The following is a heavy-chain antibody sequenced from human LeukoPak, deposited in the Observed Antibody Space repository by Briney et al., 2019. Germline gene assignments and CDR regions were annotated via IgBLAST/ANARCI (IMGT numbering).Heavy chain of an antibody. CDR1: GGSISSYY. D-gene: IGHD3-10*01. CDR2: IYTTGST. CDR3: ARVRRGAYGSGIYYYYGMDV. Sequence: SETLSLTCTVSGGSISSYYWTWIRQPAGKGLEWIGRIYTTGSTNYNPSLKSRVTISVDTSKNQFSLKLSSVTAADTAVYYCARVRRGAYGSGIYYYYGMDVWGQGTTVTVSS. V-gene: IGHV4-4*07. J-gene: IGHJ6*02.